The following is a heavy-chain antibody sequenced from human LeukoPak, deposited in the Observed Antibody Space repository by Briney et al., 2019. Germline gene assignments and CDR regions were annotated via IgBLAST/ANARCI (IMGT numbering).Heavy chain of an antibody. J-gene: IGHJ4*02. Sequence: SETLSLTCTVSGGSISSSSYYWGWIRQPPGKGLEWIGSIYYSGSTYYNPSLKSRVTISVDTSTNQFSLKLSSVTAADTAVYYCARVSGANSSGPGFFHSWAQGPRVTVSP. CDR1: GGSISSSSYY. V-gene: IGHV4-39*07. CDR3: ARVSGANSSGPGFFHS. CDR2: IYYSGST. D-gene: IGHD5-18*01.